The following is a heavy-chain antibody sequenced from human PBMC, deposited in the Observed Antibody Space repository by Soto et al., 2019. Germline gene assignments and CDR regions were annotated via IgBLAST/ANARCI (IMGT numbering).Heavy chain of an antibody. J-gene: IGHJ1*01. Sequence: ASVKVSCKASGYTFTSYAMNWVRQAPGQGLEWMGWINTNTGNPTYAQGFTGRFVFSLDTSVSTAYLQICSLKAEDTAVYYCARELGIAVAGQGDFQHWGHGTLVTVSS. CDR2: INTNTGNP. CDR1: GYTFTSYA. V-gene: IGHV7-4-1*01. D-gene: IGHD6-19*01. CDR3: ARELGIAVAGQGDFQH.